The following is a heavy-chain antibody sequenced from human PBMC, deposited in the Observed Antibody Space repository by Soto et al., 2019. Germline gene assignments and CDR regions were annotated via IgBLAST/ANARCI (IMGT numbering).Heavy chain of an antibody. CDR1: GGSISSSSYY. V-gene: IGHV4-39*01. Sequence: QTLSLTCTVSGGSISSSSYYCGCILQPPGKGRESIGTIYYSVSTYYNRSLKSRVTISVDTSKNQFSLKLTSVTAADTAVYYCARQSTGYSVEVDYWGQGTLVTAPQ. D-gene: IGHD6-13*01. CDR3: ARQSTGYSVEVDY. CDR2: IYYSVST. J-gene: IGHJ4*02.